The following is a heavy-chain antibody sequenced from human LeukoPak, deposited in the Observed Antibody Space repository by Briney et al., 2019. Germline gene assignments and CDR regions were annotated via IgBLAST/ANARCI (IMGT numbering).Heavy chain of an antibody. CDR1: GYTFTSYG. D-gene: IGHD3-22*01. CDR2: ISAYNGNT. Sequence: GASVKVSCKASGYTFTSYGISWVRQAPGQGLEWMGWISAYNGNTNYAQKLQGRVTMTTDTSTSTAYMELRSLRSDDTAVYYCARHTYYYDSSAPPSYYYGMDVWGQGTTVTVSS. V-gene: IGHV1-18*01. J-gene: IGHJ6*02. CDR3: ARHTYYYDSSAPPSYYYGMDV.